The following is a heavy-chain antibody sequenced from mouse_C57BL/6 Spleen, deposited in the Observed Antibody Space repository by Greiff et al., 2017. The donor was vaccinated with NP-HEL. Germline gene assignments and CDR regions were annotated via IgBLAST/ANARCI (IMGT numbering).Heavy chain of an antibody. CDR1: GYSFTDYN. D-gene: IGHD2-12*01. CDR2: INPNYGTT. V-gene: IGHV1-39*01. J-gene: IGHJ2*01. Sequence: VQLKQSGPELVKPGASVKISCKASGYSFTDYNMNWVKQSNGKSLEWIGVINPNYGTTSYNQKFKGKATLTVDQSSSTAYMQLNSLTSEDSAVYYCASPSQLEGDYFDYWGQGTTLTVSS. CDR3: ASPSQLEGDYFDY.